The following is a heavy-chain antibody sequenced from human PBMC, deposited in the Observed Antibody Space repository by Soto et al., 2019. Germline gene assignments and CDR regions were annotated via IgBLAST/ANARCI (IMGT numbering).Heavy chain of an antibody. D-gene: IGHD6-19*01. V-gene: IGHV3-23*01. Sequence: PGGSLSLSCAASGFTFSSYAMSWVRQAPGKGLEWVSAISGSGGSTYYADSVKGRFTISRDNSKNTLYLQMTSLRAEDTAVYYLAKDEFASVAGTFDYWGQGTLVTVSS. CDR1: GFTFSSYA. CDR2: ISGSGGST. CDR3: AKDEFASVAGTFDY. J-gene: IGHJ4*02.